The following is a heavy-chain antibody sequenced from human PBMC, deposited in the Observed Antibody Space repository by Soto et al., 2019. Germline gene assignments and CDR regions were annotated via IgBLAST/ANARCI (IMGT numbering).Heavy chain of an antibody. D-gene: IGHD3-10*01. Sequence: QVQLVESGGGVVQHGRSLRLSCAASGFTFSSYGMHWVRQAPGKGLEWVAVISYDGSNKYYADSVKGRFTISRDNSKNTLYLQRNSLRAEDTAVYYCAPWFGAFDYWGQGTRVTVSS. V-gene: IGHV3-30*03. CDR3: APWFGAFDY. J-gene: IGHJ4*02. CDR1: GFTFSSYG. CDR2: ISYDGSNK.